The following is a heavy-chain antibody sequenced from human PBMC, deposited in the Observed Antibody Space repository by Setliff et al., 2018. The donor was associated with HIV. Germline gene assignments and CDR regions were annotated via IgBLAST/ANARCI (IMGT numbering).Heavy chain of an antibody. V-gene: IGHV4-38-2*01. J-gene: IGHJ5*02. CDR2: IYQSGSI. Sequence: SETLSLTCAASGYSINSGFSRAWIRQPPGQGPQWIGSIYQSGSIYYNPSLQSRVTISVDSSKNQFSLNLFSVTAADTAVYYCARPRRVRSRAWYWFDIRGQGTLVTVSS. D-gene: IGHD6-19*01. CDR3: ARPRRVRSRAWYWFDI. CDR1: GYSINSGFS.